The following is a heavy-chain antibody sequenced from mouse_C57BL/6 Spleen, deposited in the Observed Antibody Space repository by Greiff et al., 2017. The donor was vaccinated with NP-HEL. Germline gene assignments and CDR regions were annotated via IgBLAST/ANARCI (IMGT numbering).Heavy chain of an antibody. CDR1: GFSLPSYA. CDR3: ARNDGYGSSSGFAY. V-gene: IGHV2-9-1*01. J-gene: IGHJ3*01. D-gene: IGHD1-1*01. CDR2: IWTGGGT. Sequence: VKLMESGPGLVAPSQSLSITCTVSGFSLPSYAISWVRQPPGKGLAWLGVIWTGGGTNYTSAPKSRLSISKDNSTSQVFLKMNSLQTDDTARYYCARNDGYGSSSGFAYWGQGTLVTVSA.